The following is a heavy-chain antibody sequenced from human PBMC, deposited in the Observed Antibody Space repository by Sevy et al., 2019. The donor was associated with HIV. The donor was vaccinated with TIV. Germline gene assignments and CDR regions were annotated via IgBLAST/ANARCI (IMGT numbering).Heavy chain of an antibody. D-gene: IGHD5-12*01. CDR3: AKDNFSRRRDSYNYLFDY. CDR1: GFTFSSYG. Sequence: GGSLRLSCAASGFTFSSYGMHWVRQAPGKGLEWVAVIWYDGSNKYYADSVKGRFTISRDNSKNTLYLQMNSRRAEDTAVYYCAKDNFSRRRDSYNYLFDYWGQGTLVTVSS. J-gene: IGHJ4*02. CDR2: IWYDGSNK. V-gene: IGHV3-33*06.